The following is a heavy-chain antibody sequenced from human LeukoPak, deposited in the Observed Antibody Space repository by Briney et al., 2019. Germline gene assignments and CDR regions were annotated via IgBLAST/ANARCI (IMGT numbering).Heavy chain of an antibody. V-gene: IGHV1-18*01. CDR2: ISAYNGNT. CDR3: ATGPYYDILTGYYREWFDP. D-gene: IGHD3-9*01. CDR1: GYTFTSYG. J-gene: IGHJ5*02. Sequence: GASVKVSCKASGYTFTSYGISWVRQAPGQGLEWMGWISAYNGNTNYAQKLQGRVTMTEDTSTDTAYMELSSLRSEDTAVYYCATGPYYDILTGYYREWFDPWGQGTLVTVSS.